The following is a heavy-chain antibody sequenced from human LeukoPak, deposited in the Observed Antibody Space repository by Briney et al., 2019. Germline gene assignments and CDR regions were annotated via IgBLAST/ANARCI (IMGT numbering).Heavy chain of an antibody. Sequence: GGSLRLSCAASGFTFSNAWMSWVRQAPGKGLEWVGRIKSKTDGGTTDYAAPVKGRFTISRDDSKNTLYLQMNSLKTEDTAVYYCTTATYYYDSSGYYVYYFDYWGQGTLVTVSS. V-gene: IGHV3-15*01. CDR2: IKSKTDGGTT. CDR3: TTATYYYDSSGYYVYYFDY. J-gene: IGHJ4*02. CDR1: GFTFSNAW. D-gene: IGHD3-22*01.